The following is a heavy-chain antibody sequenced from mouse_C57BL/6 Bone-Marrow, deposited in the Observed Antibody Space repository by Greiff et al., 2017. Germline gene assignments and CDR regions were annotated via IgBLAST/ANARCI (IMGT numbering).Heavy chain of an antibody. CDR3: ARGSNYWYFDV. Sequence: EVKLQESGGGLVQPGGSLSLSCAASGFTFTDYYMSWVRQPPGKALEWLGFIRNKANGYTTEYSASVKGRFTISRDNSQSILYLQMNALRAEDSATYYCARGSNYWYFDVWGTGTTVTVSS. CDR1: GFTFTDYY. D-gene: IGHD2-5*01. J-gene: IGHJ1*03. CDR2: IRNKANGYTT. V-gene: IGHV7-3*01.